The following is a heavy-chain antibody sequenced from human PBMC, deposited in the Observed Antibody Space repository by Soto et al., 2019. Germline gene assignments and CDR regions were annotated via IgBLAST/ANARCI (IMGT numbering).Heavy chain of an antibody. J-gene: IGHJ5*02. CDR2: IYYSGST. V-gene: IGHV4-31*02. CDR1: GGSISSGGYY. Sequence: SETLSLTCTVSGGSISSGGYYWSWIRQLPGKGLEWIGYIYYSGSTYYDPSLKSRVTISVDTSKNQFSLKLSSVTAADTAVYYCAGTPSGYYVRFDPWGQGTLVTVSS. CDR3: AGTPSGYYVRFDP. D-gene: IGHD3-3*01.